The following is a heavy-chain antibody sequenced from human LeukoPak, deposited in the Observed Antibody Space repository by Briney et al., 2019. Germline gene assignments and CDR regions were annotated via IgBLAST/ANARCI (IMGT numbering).Heavy chain of an antibody. J-gene: IGHJ6*03. Sequence: SVKVSCKASGGTFSSYAISWVRQAPGQGLEWMGGIIPIFGTANYAQKFQGGVTIIADESTSTAYMELSSLRSEDTAVYYCAREGPTMVRGVIIRKDPDDYYYYMDVWGKGTTVTASS. CDR2: IIPIFGTA. CDR1: GGTFSSYA. V-gene: IGHV1-69*01. CDR3: AREGPTMVRGVIIRKDPDDYYYYMDV. D-gene: IGHD3-10*01.